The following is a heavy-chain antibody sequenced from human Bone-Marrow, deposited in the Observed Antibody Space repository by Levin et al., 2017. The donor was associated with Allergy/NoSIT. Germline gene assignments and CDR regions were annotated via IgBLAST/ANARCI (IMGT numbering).Heavy chain of an antibody. Sequence: QSGESLKISCAVSGFTFDDYAMHWVRQVPGKGLEWVSSISCNSGNIVYVESVKGRFTISRDNAKNSLYLQMSSLRAEDTAVYYCATGPVLRILEWLTDKWYYFDYWGQGTLVTVSS. V-gene: IGHV3-9*01. D-gene: IGHD3-3*01. CDR2: ISCNSGNI. CDR1: GFTFDDYA. J-gene: IGHJ4*02. CDR3: ATGPVLRILEWLTDKWYYFDY.